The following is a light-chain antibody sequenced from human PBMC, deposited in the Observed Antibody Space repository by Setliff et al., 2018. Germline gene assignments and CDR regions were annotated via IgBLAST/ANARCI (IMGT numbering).Light chain of an antibody. V-gene: IGLV2-8*01. J-gene: IGLJ1*01. CDR1: SSDVGAYNF. CDR2: EVT. CDR3: SSYAASYNPYV. Sequence: QCALTQPPSASGSPGQSLTISCTGTSSDVGAYNFVSWYQQHPGKAPKLMIYEVTQRPSGVPDRFSGSKSGNTASLTVSGLQAEDEADYYCSSYAASYNPYVFGTGTKVTVL.